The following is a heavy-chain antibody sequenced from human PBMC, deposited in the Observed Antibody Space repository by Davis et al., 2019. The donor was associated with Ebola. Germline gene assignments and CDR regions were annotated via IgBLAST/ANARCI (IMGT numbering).Heavy chain of an antibody. J-gene: IGHJ5*02. Sequence: PGGSLRLSCKGSGYSFTSYWISWVRQMPGKGLEWMGRIDPSDSYTNYSPSFQGHVTISADKSISTAYLQWSSLKASDTAMYYCASVLLWFGDQGGWFDPWGQGTLVTVSS. V-gene: IGHV5-10-1*01. D-gene: IGHD3-10*01. CDR1: GYSFTSYW. CDR2: IDPSDSYT. CDR3: ASVLLWFGDQGGWFDP.